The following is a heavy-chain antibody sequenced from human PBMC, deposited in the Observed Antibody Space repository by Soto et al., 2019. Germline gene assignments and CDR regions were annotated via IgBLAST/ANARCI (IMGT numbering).Heavy chain of an antibody. J-gene: IGHJ6*02. CDR3: ARHLEGYGMDV. CDR1: GYNFSWYW. V-gene: IGHV5-51*01. CDR2: IDPDDSET. Sequence: GESPKISCEGSGYNFSWYWIGWVRQMPGKGPEWMGIIDPDDSETRYSPSFQGQVTMSADKSKSTAFLQWSSLKASDTAMYYCARHLEGYGMDVWGQGTTVTVSS.